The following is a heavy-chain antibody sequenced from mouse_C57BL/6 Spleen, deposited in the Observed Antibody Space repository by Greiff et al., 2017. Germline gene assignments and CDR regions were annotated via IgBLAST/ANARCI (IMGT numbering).Heavy chain of an antibody. CDR3: ARTTTVAPYYFDY. Sequence: QVQLQQSGPELVKPGASVKISCKASGYAFSSSWMNWVKQRPGQGLEWIGRIYPGDGDTNYNGKFKGKATLTADKSSRTAYVQLSSLTSEDSAVYFCARTTTVAPYYFDYWGQGTTLTVSS. V-gene: IGHV1-82*01. CDR2: IYPGDGDT. CDR1: GYAFSSSW. J-gene: IGHJ2*01. D-gene: IGHD1-1*01.